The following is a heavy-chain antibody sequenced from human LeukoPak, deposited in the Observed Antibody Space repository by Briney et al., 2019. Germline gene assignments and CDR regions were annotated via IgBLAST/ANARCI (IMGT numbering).Heavy chain of an antibody. V-gene: IGHV1-69*10. Sequence: ASVKVSCKASGGTFISYTISWVRQAPGQGLEWMGRIIPILGIANYAQKFQGRVTITADKSTSTAYMELSSLRSEDTAVYYCARGTSSSRGSYYYGMDVWGQGTTVTVSS. D-gene: IGHD6-13*01. J-gene: IGHJ6*02. CDR3: ARGTSSSRGSYYYGMDV. CDR1: GGTFISYT. CDR2: IIPILGIA.